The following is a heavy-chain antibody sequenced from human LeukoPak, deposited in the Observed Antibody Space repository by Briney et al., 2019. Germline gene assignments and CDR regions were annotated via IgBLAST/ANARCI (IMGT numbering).Heavy chain of an antibody. V-gene: IGHV3-30*02. CDR1: GFTFSSYG. J-gene: IGHJ4*02. D-gene: IGHD6-13*01. CDR2: IPYDGSNK. Sequence: GGSLRLSCAASGFTFSSYGMHWVRQAPGKGLEWVAFIPYDGSNKFYADSVKGRFTISRDNAESSLYLQMNSLRAEDTAVYYCARVYATSSSWYGDFDYWGQGTLVTVSS. CDR3: ARVYATSSSWYGDFDY.